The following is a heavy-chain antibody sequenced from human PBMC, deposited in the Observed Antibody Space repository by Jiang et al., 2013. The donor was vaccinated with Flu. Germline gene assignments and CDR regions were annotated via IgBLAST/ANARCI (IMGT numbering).Heavy chain of an antibody. Sequence: QLVESGGGLVQSGGSLRLSCAASGFIFSTCWMHWVRQAPGKGLVWVSRITADGSGANYADSVKGRFTISRDNAKNTVYLQLNSLRADDTAIYYCVRVCRVEAGPEYWGQGTLVTVSS. V-gene: IGHV3-74*01. CDR1: GFIFSTCW. CDR2: ITADGSGA. D-gene: IGHD5-24*01. CDR3: VRVCRVEAGPEY. J-gene: IGHJ4*02.